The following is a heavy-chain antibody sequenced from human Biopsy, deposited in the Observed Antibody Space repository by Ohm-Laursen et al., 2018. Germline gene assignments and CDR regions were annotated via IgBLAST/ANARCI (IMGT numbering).Heavy chain of an antibody. Sequence: SETLSLTCNVSGGDINNHYWSWIRQPAGKGLEWIGRIYPGGSTNYNPSLKSRVTMSVDTSKKKLSLRLSSVTAADTAMYYCASVVLGPTNDAFGLWGQGTMVVVSS. D-gene: IGHD3-22*01. CDR3: ASVVLGPTNDAFGL. CDR2: IYPGGST. CDR1: GGDINNHY. J-gene: IGHJ3*01. V-gene: IGHV4-4*07.